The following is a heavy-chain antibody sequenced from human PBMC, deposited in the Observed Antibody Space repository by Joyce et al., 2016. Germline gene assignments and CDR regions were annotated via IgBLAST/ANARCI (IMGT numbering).Heavy chain of an antibody. D-gene: IGHD1/OR15-1a*01. CDR3: ARVAVPGTYETNY. CDR1: GASFTDYY. J-gene: IGHJ4*02. Sequence: QVQLQQWGAGLLKHSETLSLSCAVYGASFTDYYWSWIRQPPGKGLEWIGEINHIGSTNYNPSLKSRVTVSVDTSKNQFSLKLRSVTAADTAVYFCARVAVPGTYETNYWGQGALVTVSS. V-gene: IGHV4-34*01. CDR2: INHIGST.